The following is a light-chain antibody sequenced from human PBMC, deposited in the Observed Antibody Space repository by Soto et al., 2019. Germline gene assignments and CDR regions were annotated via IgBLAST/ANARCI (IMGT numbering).Light chain of an antibody. CDR2: GPS. Sequence: EIVMPQSPGTLSVSPGERATLSCRASQNIGSNLDWYQQQPGQAPRLLFYGPSTRAAGIPARFSGGGSGTDYTLTISSLPSEEFGVYYCQQYNEWPPAVTFGPGTKVDL. V-gene: IGKV3-15*01. CDR3: QQYNEWPPAVT. J-gene: IGKJ3*01. CDR1: QNIGSN.